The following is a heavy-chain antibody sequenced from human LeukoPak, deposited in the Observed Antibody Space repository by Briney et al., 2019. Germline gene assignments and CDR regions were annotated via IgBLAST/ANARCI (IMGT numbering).Heavy chain of an antibody. Sequence: ASVKVSCKASGGTFSSYAISWVRQAPGQGLEWMGGIVPIFGTANYAQKFQGRVTITADESTSTAYMELSSLRSEDTAVYYCARIVPICSSTSCYDVWGKGTTVTVSS. D-gene: IGHD2-2*01. J-gene: IGHJ6*04. CDR3: ARIVPICSSTSCYDV. CDR2: IVPIFGTA. CDR1: GGTFSSYA. V-gene: IGHV1-69*13.